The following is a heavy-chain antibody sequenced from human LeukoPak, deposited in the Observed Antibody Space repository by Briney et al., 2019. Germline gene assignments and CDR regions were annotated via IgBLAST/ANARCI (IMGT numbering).Heavy chain of an antibody. V-gene: IGHV1-18*01. J-gene: IGHJ4*02. CDR1: GYTFTSYG. Sequence: ASVKVSCKASGYTFTSYGISWVRQAPGQGLEWMGWISAYNGNTNNAQKLQGRVTMTTDTSTSTAYMELRSLRSDDTAVYYCARDSRARIQLWFYDFWGQGTLVTVSS. D-gene: IGHD5-18*01. CDR2: ISAYNGNT. CDR3: ARDSRARIQLWFYDF.